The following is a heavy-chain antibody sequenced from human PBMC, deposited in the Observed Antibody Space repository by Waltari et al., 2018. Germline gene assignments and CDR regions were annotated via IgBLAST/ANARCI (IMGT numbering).Heavy chain of an antibody. CDR1: GGSISSHY. V-gene: IGHV4-59*11. Sequence: QLQLQESGPGLVKPSETLSLTCTVSGGSISSHYWRWIRQPPGKGLEWIGYIYYSGSTNYNPSLKSRVTISVDTSKNQFSLKLSSVTAADTAVYYCARLIAAADPWLFDPWGQGTLVTVSS. D-gene: IGHD6-13*01. CDR3: ARLIAAADPWLFDP. J-gene: IGHJ5*02. CDR2: IYYSGST.